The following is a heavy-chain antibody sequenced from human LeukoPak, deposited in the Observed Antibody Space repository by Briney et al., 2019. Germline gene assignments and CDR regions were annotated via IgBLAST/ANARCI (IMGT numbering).Heavy chain of an antibody. CDR2: INHSGST. V-gene: IGHV4-34*01. CDR1: GGSFSGYY. D-gene: IGHD5-18*01. Sequence: SETLSLTCAVYGGSFSGYYWSWIRQPPGKGLERIGEINHSGSTNYNPSLKSRVTISVDTSKNQFSLKLSSVTAADTAVYYCARGRGYSYLFGYWGQGTLVTVSS. J-gene: IGHJ4*02. CDR3: ARGRGYSYLFGY.